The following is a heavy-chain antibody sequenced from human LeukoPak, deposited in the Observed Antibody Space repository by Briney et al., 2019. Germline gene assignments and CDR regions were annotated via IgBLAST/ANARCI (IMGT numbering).Heavy chain of an antibody. CDR1: GYTLTELS. J-gene: IGHJ3*02. Sequence: ASVKVSCKVSGYTLTELSMHWVRQAPGKGLEWMGWMNPNSGNTGYAQKFQGRVTMTRNTSISTAYMELSSLRSEDTAVYYCALYSGPDAFDIWGQGTMVTVSS. CDR2: MNPNSGNT. V-gene: IGHV1-8*01. D-gene: IGHD5-12*01. CDR3: ALYSGPDAFDI.